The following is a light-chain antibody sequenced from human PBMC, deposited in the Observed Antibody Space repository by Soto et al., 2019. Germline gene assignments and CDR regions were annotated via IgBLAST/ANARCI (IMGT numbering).Light chain of an antibody. J-gene: IGKJ1*01. CDR3: QVYDTGM. V-gene: IGKV3-20*01. Sequence: IVLTQSPGTLSLSPGERATLSCRASQSADSDYFAWYQQKPGQAPRLLIYGGSRRATGIPDRFSGGGSGTDFTLAIGRREPEDYAVYYCQVYDTGMFGQGTKVEI. CDR2: GGS. CDR1: QSADSDY.